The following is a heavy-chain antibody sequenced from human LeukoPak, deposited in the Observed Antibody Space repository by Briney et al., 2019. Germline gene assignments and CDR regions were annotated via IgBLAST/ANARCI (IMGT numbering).Heavy chain of an antibody. Sequence: SETLSLTCTVSGGSISSYYRSWIRQPPGKGLEWIGYIYTSGSTNYNPSLKSRVTISVDTSKNQFSLKLSSVTAADTAVYYCATSPKLTYFDYWGQGTLVTVSS. D-gene: IGHD4-23*01. CDR3: ATSPKLTYFDY. V-gene: IGHV4-4*09. CDR2: IYTSGST. J-gene: IGHJ4*02. CDR1: GGSISSYY.